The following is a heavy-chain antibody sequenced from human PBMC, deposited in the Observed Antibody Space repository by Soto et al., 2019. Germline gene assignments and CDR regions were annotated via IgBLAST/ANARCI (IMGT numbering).Heavy chain of an antibody. J-gene: IGHJ6*02. V-gene: IGHV1-18*01. CDR1: GYIFINYG. D-gene: IGHD2-15*01. CDR2: ISAYNGNT. Sequence: ASVKVSCKASGYIFINYGINWVRQAPGQGLEWMGWISAYNGNTNYAQKLQGRVTMTTDTSTSTAYMELRSLRSDDTAVYYCARAVGYYYGMDAWDQGTTVTVAS. CDR3: ARAVGYYYGMDA.